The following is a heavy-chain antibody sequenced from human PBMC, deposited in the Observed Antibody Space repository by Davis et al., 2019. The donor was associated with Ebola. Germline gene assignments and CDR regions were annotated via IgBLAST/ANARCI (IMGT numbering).Heavy chain of an antibody. Sequence: GESLKISCSASGFIFSTYVMSWVRQAPGKGLEWVSAISGSGKTTYYADSVKGRFTISRDNSKNTLYLQMNSLRAEDTAVYYCAKVEFGIQGYWGQGTLVTVSS. CDR2: ISGSGKTT. CDR1: GFIFSTYV. CDR3: AKVEFGIQGY. V-gene: IGHV3-23*01. J-gene: IGHJ4*02. D-gene: IGHD2-21*01.